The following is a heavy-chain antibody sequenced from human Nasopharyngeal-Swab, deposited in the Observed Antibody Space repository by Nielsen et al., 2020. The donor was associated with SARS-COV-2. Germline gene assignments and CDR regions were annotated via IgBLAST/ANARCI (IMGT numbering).Heavy chain of an antibody. Sequence: GGSLRLSCAASGFTFDDYAMHWVRQAPGKGLEWVSGISWNSGSIGYADSVKGRFTISRDNAKNSLYLQMSSLRVEDTAVYYCTRDTFGPTDSWGQGTLVTVSS. CDR3: TRDTFGPTDS. J-gene: IGHJ4*02. V-gene: IGHV3-9*01. D-gene: IGHD2/OR15-2a*01. CDR1: GFTFDDYA. CDR2: ISWNSGSI.